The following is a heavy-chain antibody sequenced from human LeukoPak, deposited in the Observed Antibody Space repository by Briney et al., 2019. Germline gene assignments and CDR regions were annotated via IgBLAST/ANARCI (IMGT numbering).Heavy chain of an antibody. CDR2: MNPNSGNT. CDR1: GGTFSSYA. CDR3: YGMDV. V-gene: IGHV1-8*02. Sequence: SVXVSCKASGGTFSSYAISWVRQATGQGLEWMGWMNPNSGNTGYAQKFQGRVTMTRNTSISTAYMELSSLRSEDTAVYYYYGMDVWGQGTTVTVSS. J-gene: IGHJ6*02.